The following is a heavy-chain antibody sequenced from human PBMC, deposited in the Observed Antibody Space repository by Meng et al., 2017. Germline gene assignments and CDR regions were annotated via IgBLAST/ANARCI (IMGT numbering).Heavy chain of an antibody. CDR3: ARWVPEDTAMGAYYFDY. J-gene: IGHJ4*02. Sequence: VNPSGTPSLTCACSGGSLRSCNWWSWVRQPPGKGLDWIGEIYHSGSTNYNPSLKSRVTISVDKSKNQFSLKLSSVTAADTAVYYCARWVPEDTAMGAYYFDYWGQGTLVTVSS. CDR1: GGSLRSCNW. V-gene: IGHV4-4*02. D-gene: IGHD5-18*01. CDR2: IYHSGST.